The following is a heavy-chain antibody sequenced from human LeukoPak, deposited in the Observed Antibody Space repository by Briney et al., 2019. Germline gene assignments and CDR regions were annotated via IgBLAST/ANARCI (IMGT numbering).Heavy chain of an antibody. V-gene: IGHV4-39*02. Sequence: SETLSLTCTVSGGSISGSSYYWGWIRQPPGKGLEWIGSIYYSGSTYYNPSLKSRVTISVDTSKNQFSLKLNSVTATDTAVYYCARVSIVVMVSAPDAFDIWGQGTMVTVSS. CDR3: ARVSIVVMVSAPDAFDI. J-gene: IGHJ3*02. CDR1: GGSISGSSYY. CDR2: IYYSGST. D-gene: IGHD2-8*01.